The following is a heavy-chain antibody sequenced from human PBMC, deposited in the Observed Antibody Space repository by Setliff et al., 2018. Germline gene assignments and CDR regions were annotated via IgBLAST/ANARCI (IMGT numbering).Heavy chain of an antibody. Sequence: GSLRLSCAASGFTFSNSEMNWVRQAPGKGLEWIAFINRSGSIIYYADSVKGRFTVSRDNAKNSLYLQMSSLRAEDTAIYYCASPQAVGNYLGHWGQGTLVTVSS. D-gene: IGHD6-19*01. CDR3: ASPQAVGNYLGH. CDR1: GFTFSNSE. V-gene: IGHV3-48*03. CDR2: INRSGSII. J-gene: IGHJ4*02.